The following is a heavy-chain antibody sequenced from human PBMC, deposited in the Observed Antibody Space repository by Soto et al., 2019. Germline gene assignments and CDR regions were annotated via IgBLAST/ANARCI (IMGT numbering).Heavy chain of an antibody. J-gene: IGHJ1*01. V-gene: IGHV1-58*01. D-gene: IGHD3-22*01. CDR1: GFTFTSSA. CDR3: AASYDSSGYQNRGWYFQH. CDR2: IVVGSGNT. Sequence: SVKVSCKASGFTFTSSAVQWVRQARGQRLEWIGWIVVGSGNTNYAQKFQERVTITRDMSTSTAYMELSSLRSEDTAVYYCAASYDSSGYQNRGWYFQHWGQGTLVTV.